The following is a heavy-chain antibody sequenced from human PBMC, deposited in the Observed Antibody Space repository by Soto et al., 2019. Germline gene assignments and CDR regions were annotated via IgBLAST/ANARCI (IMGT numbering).Heavy chain of an antibody. D-gene: IGHD2-21*02. CDR2: IDSRSSTI. CDR1: GFTFTTVW. CDR3: AREVCGGDCYSFDY. Sequence: GGSLRLSCAVSGFTFTTVWMNWVRQAPGKGLEWVSYIDSRSSTIYYADSVKGRFTISRDNAKNSLYLQMNSLRAEDTAVYYCAREVCGGDCYSFDYWGQGTLVTVSS. J-gene: IGHJ4*02. V-gene: IGHV3-48*01.